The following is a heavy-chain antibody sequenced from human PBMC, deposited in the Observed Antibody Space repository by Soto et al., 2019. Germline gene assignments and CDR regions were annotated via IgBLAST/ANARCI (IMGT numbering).Heavy chain of an antibody. CDR1: GFTFRNNV. V-gene: IGHV3-23*01. D-gene: IGHD2-8*01. J-gene: IGHJ4*02. Sequence: GGSLRLSCAASGFTFRNNVLSWVRQAPGKGLDWVSGITGSGRDTYYADSVKGRFTISRDNSKIMVFLQMNSLRAEDTALYYCAKNGLDNSPSAIDSWGPGTLVTVSS. CDR3: AKNGLDNSPSAIDS. CDR2: ITGSGRDT.